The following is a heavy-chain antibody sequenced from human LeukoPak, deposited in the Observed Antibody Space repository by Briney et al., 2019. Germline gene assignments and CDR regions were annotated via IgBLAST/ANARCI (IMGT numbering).Heavy chain of an antibody. J-gene: IGHJ4*02. CDR2: TYYRSKWYN. V-gene: IGHV6-1*01. CDR1: GDSVSSNSAA. D-gene: IGHD4-17*01. Sequence: SRTLSLTYAISGDSVSSNSAAWNWIRQSPSRGLEWLGRTYYRSKWYNDYVVSVKSRITINPDTSKNQFSLQLNSVTPEDTAVYYCARHYGDYDAFDYWGQGTLVTVSS. CDR3: ARHYGDYDAFDY.